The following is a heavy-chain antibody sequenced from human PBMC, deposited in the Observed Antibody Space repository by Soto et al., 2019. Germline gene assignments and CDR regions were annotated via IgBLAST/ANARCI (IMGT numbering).Heavy chain of an antibody. Sequence: ASVKVSCKASGYTFAGYYIHWVRQAPGQGLEWMGWTNPSNGGTNYAQKFQGRVTMTRDTSLSLAYMELTTLGSDDTAVFYCAREVGGGRQYYFDSWGQGTLVTVSS. J-gene: IGHJ4*02. CDR3: AREVGGGRQYYFDS. D-gene: IGHD3-16*01. V-gene: IGHV1-2*02. CDR1: GYTFAGYY. CDR2: TNPSNGGT.